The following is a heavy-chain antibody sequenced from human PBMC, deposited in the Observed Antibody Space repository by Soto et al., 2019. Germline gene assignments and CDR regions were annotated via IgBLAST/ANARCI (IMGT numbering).Heavy chain of an antibody. D-gene: IGHD3-9*01. CDR2: ISGSGGST. CDR3: AKDAAIALLRYFDWLLDY. J-gene: IGHJ4*02. Sequence: GGSLRLSCAASGFTFSSYAMSWVRQAPGKGLEWVSAISGSGGSTYYADSVKGRFTISRDNSKNTLYLQMNSLRAEDTAVYYCAKDAAIALLRYFDWLLDYWGQGTLVTVSS. V-gene: IGHV3-23*01. CDR1: GFTFSSYA.